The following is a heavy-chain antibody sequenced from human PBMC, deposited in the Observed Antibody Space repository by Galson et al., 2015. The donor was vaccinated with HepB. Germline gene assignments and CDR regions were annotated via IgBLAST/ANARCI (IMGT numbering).Heavy chain of an antibody. D-gene: IGHD2-8*01. CDR3: AKATRNGEGYWNFDL. J-gene: IGHJ2*01. CDR1: GFTFSTYA. V-gene: IGHV3-23*01. CDR2: IDHDGGSP. Sequence: SLRLSCAASGFTFSTYAMSWVRQTPGKGLQWVSSIDHDGGSPNYVDSVKGRFTISRDNSKNTLHLQMNSLRADDTAVYYCAKATRNGEGYWNFDLWGRGTLVPASS.